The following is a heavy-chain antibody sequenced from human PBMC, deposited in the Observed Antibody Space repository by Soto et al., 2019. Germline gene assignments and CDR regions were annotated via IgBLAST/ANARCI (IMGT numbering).Heavy chain of an antibody. CDR1: GFTFSSYA. V-gene: IGHV3-30-3*01. Sequence: PGGSLRLSCAASGFTFSSYAMSWVRQAPGKGLEWVAVISYDGSNKYYADSVKGRFTISRDNSKNTLYLQMNSLRAEDTAVYYCARAYYYDSSGYYYGSAQHYWGQGTLVTVSS. D-gene: IGHD3-22*01. CDR3: ARAYYYDSSGYYYGSAQHY. J-gene: IGHJ4*02. CDR2: ISYDGSNK.